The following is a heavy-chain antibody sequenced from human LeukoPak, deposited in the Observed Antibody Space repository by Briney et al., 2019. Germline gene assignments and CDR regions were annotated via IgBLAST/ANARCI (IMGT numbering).Heavy chain of an antibody. CDR2: INHSGST. V-gene: IGHV4-34*01. CDR3: ARITMVRGVITKRKNWFDP. CDR1: GGSFSGYY. Sequence: PSETLSHTCAVYGGSFSGYYWSWIRQPPGKGLEWIGEINHSGSTNYNPSLKSRVTISVDTSKNQFSLKLSSVTAADTAVYYCARITMVRGVITKRKNWFDPWGQGTLVTVSS. J-gene: IGHJ5*02. D-gene: IGHD3-10*01.